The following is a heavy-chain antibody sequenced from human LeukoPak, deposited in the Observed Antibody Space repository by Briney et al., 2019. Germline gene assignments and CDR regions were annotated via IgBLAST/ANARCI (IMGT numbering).Heavy chain of an antibody. CDR3: ARGSGYYYVGY. Sequence: SETLSLTCAVYGGSFSGYYWSWIRQPPGKGLEWIGEINHSGSTNYNPSLKSRVTISVDTSKNQFSLKLSSVTAADTAVYYCARGSGYYYVGYWGQGTLVTVSS. D-gene: IGHD3-22*01. V-gene: IGHV4-34*01. CDR2: INHSGST. J-gene: IGHJ4*02. CDR1: GGSFSGYY.